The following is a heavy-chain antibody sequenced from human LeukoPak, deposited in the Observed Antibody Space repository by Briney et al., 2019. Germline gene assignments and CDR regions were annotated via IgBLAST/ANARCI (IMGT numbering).Heavy chain of an antibody. CDR2: IYHSGRT. V-gene: IGHV4-38-2*02. CDR1: GYSINSGYF. J-gene: IGHJ3*02. Sequence: SETLSLTCTVSGYSINSGYFWGWIRQPPLKGLEWIGSIYHSGRTYYNPSLKSRVTISVDTSKNQFSLKLSSVTAADTAVYYCARVPAGSYAFDIWGQGTMVTVSS. D-gene: IGHD6-25*01. CDR3: ARVPAGSYAFDI.